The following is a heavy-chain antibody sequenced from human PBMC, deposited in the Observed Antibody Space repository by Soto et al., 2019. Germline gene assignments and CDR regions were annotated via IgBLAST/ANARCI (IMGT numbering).Heavy chain of an antibody. CDR2: IYYSGST. D-gene: IGHD6-6*01. CDR1: GGSISSYY. CDR3: ARDSSSSVSYYYYGMDV. V-gene: IGHV4-59*01. J-gene: IGHJ6*02. Sequence: QVQLQESGPGLVKPSETLSLTCTVSGGSISSYYWSWIRQPPGKGLEWIGYIYYSGSTNYNPSLKSRVTISVDTSKTQFSLKLSSVTAADTAVYYCARDSSSSVSYYYYGMDVWGQGTTVTVSS.